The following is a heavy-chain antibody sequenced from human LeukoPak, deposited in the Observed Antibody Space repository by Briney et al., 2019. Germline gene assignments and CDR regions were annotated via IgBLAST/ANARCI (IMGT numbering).Heavy chain of an antibody. CDR3: ARDMGLGGYDFWSGYYASRYYGMDV. Sequence: GGSLRLSCAASGFTFSSYAMSWVRQAPGKGLEWVSAISGSGDGTYYADSVKGRFTISRDNSKNTLYLQMNSLRAEDTAVYYCARDMGLGGYDFWSGYYASRYYGMDVWGQGTTVTVSS. V-gene: IGHV3-23*01. J-gene: IGHJ6*02. CDR1: GFTFSSYA. CDR2: ISGSGDGT. D-gene: IGHD3-3*01.